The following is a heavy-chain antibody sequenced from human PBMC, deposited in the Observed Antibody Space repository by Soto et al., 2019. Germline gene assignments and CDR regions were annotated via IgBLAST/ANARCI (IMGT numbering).Heavy chain of an antibody. J-gene: IGHJ4*02. CDR3: AKGGSGYYCLFDY. V-gene: IGHV3-23*01. D-gene: IGHD3-22*01. Sequence: GGSLRLSCAASGFTFSSYAMSWVRQAPGKGLEWVSAISGSGGSTYYADSVKGRFTISRDNSKNTPYLQMNSLRAEDTAVYYCAKGGSGYYCLFDYWGQGTLVTVSS. CDR2: ISGSGGST. CDR1: GFTFSSYA.